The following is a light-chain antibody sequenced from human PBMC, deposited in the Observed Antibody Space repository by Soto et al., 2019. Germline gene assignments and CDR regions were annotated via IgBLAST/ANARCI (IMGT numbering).Light chain of an antibody. CDR3: CSFAGSYSYV. J-gene: IGLJ1*01. Sequence: QSALTPPRSVSASTGHSVTISCTGSSSDVGRYDYVAWYQQHPGKAPKLIVYDVTERPSGVPDRFSGSKSGNTASLTISGLQAEDEADYSCCSFAGSYSYVFGTGTKVTVL. CDR1: SSDVGRYDY. V-gene: IGLV2-11*01. CDR2: DVT.